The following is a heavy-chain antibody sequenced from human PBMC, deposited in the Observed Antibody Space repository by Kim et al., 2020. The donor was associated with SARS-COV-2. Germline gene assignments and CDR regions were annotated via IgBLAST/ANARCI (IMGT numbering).Heavy chain of an antibody. D-gene: IGHD2-8*01. V-gene: IGHV3-7*05. CDR2: INQDGGDE. CDR1: GFTFSSCW. CDR3: ARDVRDGVFDI. J-gene: IGHJ3*02. Sequence: GGSLRLSCAASGFTFSSCWMSWVRRAPGKGLEWVANINQDGGDENYVDSVKGRFTISRDNAKNSLHLQMNSLRAEDTAVYYCARDVRDGVFDIWGQGTMVTVSS.